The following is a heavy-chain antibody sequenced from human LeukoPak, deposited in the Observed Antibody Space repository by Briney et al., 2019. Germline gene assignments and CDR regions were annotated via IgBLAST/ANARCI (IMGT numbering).Heavy chain of an antibody. CDR2: IKESEKT. CDR3: AREGLRNVHNPLGY. CDR1: GSSLSGYY. J-gene: IGHJ4*02. D-gene: IGHD5-24*01. V-gene: IGHV4-34*01. Sequence: PSETLSLTCVVYGSSLSGYYWSCIRQPPGKGVQWIGEIKESEKTNYNPSLKSRGTISIDTSKNQFSLKLSSVTAADTAVYYCAREGLRNVHNPLGYWGQGTLVTVSS.